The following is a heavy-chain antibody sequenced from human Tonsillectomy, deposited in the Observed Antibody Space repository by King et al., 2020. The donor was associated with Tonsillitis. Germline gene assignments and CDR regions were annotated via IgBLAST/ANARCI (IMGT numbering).Heavy chain of an antibody. CDR3: ARGGRVDAMDV. J-gene: IGHJ6*02. D-gene: IGHD2-15*01. CDR2: ITGSGTYI. CDR1: GFSFSSYT. Sequence: VQLVESGGGLVKPGGSLRVSCAASGFSFSSYTINWVRQAPGKGLEWVSSITGSGTYIYYADSMKGRFTISRDYAKNSLYLQMNSLRAEDTAVYYCARGGRVDAMDVWGRGTTVTVSS. V-gene: IGHV3-21*06.